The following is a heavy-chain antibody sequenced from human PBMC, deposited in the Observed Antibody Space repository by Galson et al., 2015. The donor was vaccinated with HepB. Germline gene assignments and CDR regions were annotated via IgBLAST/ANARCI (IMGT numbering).Heavy chain of an antibody. CDR2: TYYRSKWYN. Sequence: CAISGDSVSSNSAAWNWIRQSPSRGLEWLGRTYYRSKWYNDYAVSVESRITINPDTSKNQFSLQLNSVTPEDTAVYYCAREPDYYDSSGYYYGIGGGAFDIWGQGTMVTVSS. CDR1: GDSVSSNSAA. V-gene: IGHV6-1*01. CDR3: AREPDYYDSSGYYYGIGGGAFDI. D-gene: IGHD3-22*01. J-gene: IGHJ3*02.